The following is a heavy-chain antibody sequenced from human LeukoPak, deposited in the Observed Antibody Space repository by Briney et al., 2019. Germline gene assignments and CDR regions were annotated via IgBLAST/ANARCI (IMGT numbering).Heavy chain of an antibody. CDR1: GFTFSSYW. CDR3: AKERWYEGTGYYFDY. V-gene: IGHV3-7*01. CDR2: IKQDGSEK. D-gene: IGHD6-13*01. Sequence: GGSLRLSCAASGFTFSSYWMSWVRQAPGKGLEWVANIKQDGSEKYYVDSVKGRFTISRDNAKNSLYLQMNSLRAEDTAVYYCAKERWYEGTGYYFDYWGQGALVTVSS. J-gene: IGHJ4*02.